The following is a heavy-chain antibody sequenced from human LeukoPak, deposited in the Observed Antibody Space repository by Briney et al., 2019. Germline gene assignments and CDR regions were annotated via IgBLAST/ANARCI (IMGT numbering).Heavy chain of an antibody. V-gene: IGHV1-2*02. CDR3: ARADWNYANY. D-gene: IGHD1-7*01. J-gene: IGHJ4*02. Sequence: GASVKVSCKASGYTFTAYYIHWVRQAPGQGLEWMGWINPNSGGTSYAQNFQGKVTMTRDTSISTAYMEPSSLRSDDTAVYYCARADWNYANYWGQGTLVTVSS. CDR1: GYTFTAYY. CDR2: INPNSGGT.